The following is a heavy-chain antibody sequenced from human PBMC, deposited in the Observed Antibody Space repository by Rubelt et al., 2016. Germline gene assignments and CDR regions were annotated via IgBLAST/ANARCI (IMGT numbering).Heavy chain of an antibody. J-gene: IGHJ4*02. CDR1: GYTFTSYG. V-gene: IGHV1-18*01. D-gene: IGHD3-22*01. Sequence: QVQLVQSGAEVKKPGASVKVSCKASGYTFTSYGISWVRQAPGQGLEWMGWISAYNGNTIQAQKLQGRVSMTKDKSTSTADMERRSLRSDDTAVYYCAAYYYDSSGLGYWGQGTLVTVSS. CDR3: AAYYYDSSGLGY. CDR2: ISAYNGNT.